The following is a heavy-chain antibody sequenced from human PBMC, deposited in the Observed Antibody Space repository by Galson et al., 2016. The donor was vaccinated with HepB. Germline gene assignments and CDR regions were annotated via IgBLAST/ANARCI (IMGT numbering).Heavy chain of an antibody. V-gene: IGHV4-4*01. CDR1: GASVNSSNW. J-gene: IGHJ5*01. Sequence: ETLSLTCAVSGASVNSSNWWTWVRQAPGTGLEWIGEIYHTGTSNNNPSLLSRFTMSIDSSRNHFSLNLNSVTAADTAVYSCARASIVPGARMVFDSWGQGILVSVSS. D-gene: IGHD2-2*01. CDR2: IYHTGTS. CDR3: ARASIVPGARMVFDS.